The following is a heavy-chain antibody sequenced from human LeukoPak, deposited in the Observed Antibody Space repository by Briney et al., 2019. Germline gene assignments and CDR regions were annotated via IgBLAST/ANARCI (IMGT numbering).Heavy chain of an antibody. CDR2: MNPNSGNT. Sequence: ASVKVSCKASGYTFTSYDINWVRQATGQGLEWMGWMNPNSGNTGYAQKFQGRVTMTRNTSISTAYMELSSLRSEDTAVYYCARERRNLEWSYYYYYYMDVWGKGTTVTVSS. D-gene: IGHD3-3*01. CDR1: GYTFTSYD. J-gene: IGHJ6*03. V-gene: IGHV1-8*01. CDR3: ARERRNLEWSYYYYYYMDV.